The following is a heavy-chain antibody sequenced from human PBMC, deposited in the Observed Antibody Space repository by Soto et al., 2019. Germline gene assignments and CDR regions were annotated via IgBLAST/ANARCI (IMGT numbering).Heavy chain of an antibody. D-gene: IGHD2-2*01. V-gene: IGHV1-69*12. Sequence: QVQLVQSGTEVKKPGSSVKVSCTASGDTFSKYGISWMRQAPGQGLEWMGGIIPIFGTPNYAQKFQDSITIGADDPTSTAYMELNSLRSEDTAVYYCARVSMTMPTTIWFDSWGQGTLVIVSS. CDR3: ARVSMTMPTTIWFDS. J-gene: IGHJ5*01. CDR1: GDTFSKYG. CDR2: IIPIFGTP.